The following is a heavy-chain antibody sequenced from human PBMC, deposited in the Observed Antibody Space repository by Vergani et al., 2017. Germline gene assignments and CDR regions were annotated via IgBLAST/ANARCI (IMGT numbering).Heavy chain of an antibody. CDR1: GMSISNNNYY. V-gene: IGHV4-39*01. J-gene: IGHJ3*02. CDR2: IYDSRNN. Sequence: QLQLQESGPRLVKPSETLSLTCSLSGMSISNNNYYWGWIRQPPGKGLEWIGSIYDSRNNNYSPSLKSRVSIPVDTYKNQFSLNLTSVTAADTAVYYCARHLRQLARNDVFDIWGHGTLVTVSS. D-gene: IGHD6-6*01. CDR3: ARHLRQLARNDVFDI.